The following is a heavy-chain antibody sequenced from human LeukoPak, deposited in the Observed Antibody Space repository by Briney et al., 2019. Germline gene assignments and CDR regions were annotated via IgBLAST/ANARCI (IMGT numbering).Heavy chain of an antibody. J-gene: IGHJ5*02. V-gene: IGHV1-2*02. Sequence: ASVKVSCKASGYTFTGYYMHWVRQAPGQGLEWMGWINPNSGGTNYAQKFQGRVTITRDTSISTAYMELSRLRSDDTAVYYCARGVVPYNWFDPWGQGTLVTVSS. CDR2: INPNSGGT. CDR3: ARGVVPYNWFDP. CDR1: GYTFTGYY. D-gene: IGHD2-15*01.